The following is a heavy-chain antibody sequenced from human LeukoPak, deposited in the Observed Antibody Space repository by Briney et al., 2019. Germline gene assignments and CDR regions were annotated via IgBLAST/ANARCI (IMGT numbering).Heavy chain of an antibody. CDR3: ARGHIDSGSYRPTLFDY. J-gene: IGHJ4*02. Sequence: SETLSLTCAAYGGSFSGYYWSWIRQPPGKGLEWIGEINHSGSTNYNPSLKSRVTISVDTSKNQFSLKLSSVTAADTAVYYCARGHIDSGSYRPTLFDYWGQGTLVTVSS. V-gene: IGHV4-34*01. CDR2: INHSGST. CDR1: GGSFSGYY. D-gene: IGHD1-26*01.